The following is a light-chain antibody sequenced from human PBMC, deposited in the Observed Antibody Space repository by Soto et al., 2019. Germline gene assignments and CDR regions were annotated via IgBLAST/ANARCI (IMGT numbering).Light chain of an antibody. Sequence: IVMTQSPATLSVSPGERATLSCRASQSVSSNLAWYQQKPGQAPRLLIYGASTRPTGIPARFSSSGSGTAFTLTISSLQYEDFAVYYCQQYYNWPPLSFGPGSKVDIK. CDR3: QQYYNWPPLS. V-gene: IGKV3-15*01. CDR2: GAS. J-gene: IGKJ3*01. CDR1: QSVSSN.